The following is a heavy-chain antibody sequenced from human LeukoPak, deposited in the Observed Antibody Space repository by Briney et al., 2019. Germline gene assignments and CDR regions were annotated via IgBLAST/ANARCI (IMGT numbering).Heavy chain of an antibody. J-gene: IGHJ4*02. D-gene: IGHD3-22*01. Sequence: GGSLRLSCAASGFTFSSYSMNWVRQAPGKGLEWVSYISSSSSTIYYADSVKGRFTISRDNAKNSLFLHMNSLRAEDTAVYYCAREYYYYDSSGYDYWGQGTLVTVSS. CDR2: ISSSSSTI. V-gene: IGHV3-48*04. CDR1: GFTFSSYS. CDR3: AREYYYYDSSGYDY.